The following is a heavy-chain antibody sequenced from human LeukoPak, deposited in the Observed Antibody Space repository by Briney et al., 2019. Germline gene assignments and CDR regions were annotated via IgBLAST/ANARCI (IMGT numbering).Heavy chain of an antibody. CDR2: INHSGST. CDR3: ARVMDYYDGTGYPPPAAADY. V-gene: IGHV4-59*08. Sequence: PSETLSLTCTVSGGSISSYYWTWIRQPPGKGLEWIGEINHSGSTNYNPSLKSRVTISVDTSKNQFSLKLSSVTAADTAVYYCARVMDYYDGTGYPPPAAADYWGQGTLVTVSS. J-gene: IGHJ4*02. CDR1: GGSISSYY. D-gene: IGHD3-22*01.